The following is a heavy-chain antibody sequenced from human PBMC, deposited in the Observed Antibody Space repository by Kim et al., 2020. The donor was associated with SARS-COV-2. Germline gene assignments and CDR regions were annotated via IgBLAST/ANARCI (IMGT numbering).Heavy chain of an antibody. CDR1: GFTFSSYS. CDR3: ARAGEDIVATITWWENWFDP. V-gene: IGHV3-21*01. Sequence: GGSLRLSCAASGFTFSSYSMNWVRQAPGKGLEWVSSISSSSSYIYYADSVKGRFTISRDNAKNSLYLQMNSLRAEDTAVYYCARAGEDIVATITWWENWFDPWGQGTLVTVSS. D-gene: IGHD5-12*01. CDR2: ISSSSSYI. J-gene: IGHJ5*02.